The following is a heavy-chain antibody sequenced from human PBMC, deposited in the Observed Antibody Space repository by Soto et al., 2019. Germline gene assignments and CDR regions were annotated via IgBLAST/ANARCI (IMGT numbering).Heavy chain of an antibody. D-gene: IGHD3-10*01. CDR1: GGSISSSSYY. J-gene: IGHJ4*02. Sequence: SETLSLTCTVSGGSISSSSYYWGWIRQHPGKGLEWIGYIYYSGSTYYNPSLKSRVTISVDTSKNQFSLKLSSVTAADTAVYYCAREYGSGSYRFDYWGQGTLVTVSS. V-gene: IGHV4-31*03. CDR3: AREYGSGSYRFDY. CDR2: IYYSGST.